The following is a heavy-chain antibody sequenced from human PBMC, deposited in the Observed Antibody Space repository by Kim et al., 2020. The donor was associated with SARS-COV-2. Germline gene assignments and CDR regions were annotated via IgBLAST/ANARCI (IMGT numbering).Heavy chain of an antibody. D-gene: IGHD3-10*01. CDR1: GAPIHSYY. Sequence: SETLSLTCAVSGAPIHSYYWTWIRQSPGKGLEWIGHIYYTGVTRYTPSRQSRVTMSMDRPKNQFSLILTGVTAADTAIYYCARDRGDFGEWYLDYWGQGILAIVSS. V-gene: IGHV4-59*13. CDR3: ARDRGDFGEWYLDY. J-gene: IGHJ4*02. CDR2: IYYTGVT.